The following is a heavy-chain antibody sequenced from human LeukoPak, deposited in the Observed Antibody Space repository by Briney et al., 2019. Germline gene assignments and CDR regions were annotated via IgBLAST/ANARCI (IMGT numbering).Heavy chain of an antibody. CDR1: GGSISSYY. CDR3: ARLYGSGSYYIDY. V-gene: IGHV4-59*01. CDR2: IYYSGST. J-gene: IGHJ4*02. D-gene: IGHD3-10*01. Sequence: SETLSLTCTVSGGSISSYYWSWIRQPPGEGLEWNGYIYYSGSTNYNPSLKSRVTISVDTSKNQFSLKLSSVTAADTAVYYCARLYGSGSYYIDYWGQGTLVTVSS.